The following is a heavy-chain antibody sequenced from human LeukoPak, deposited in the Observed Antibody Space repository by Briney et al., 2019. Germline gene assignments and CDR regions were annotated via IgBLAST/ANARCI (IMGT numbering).Heavy chain of an antibody. CDR1: GLTFRSYV. CDR3: ARDPDSSGYYLDAFDI. Sequence: GGSLRLSCAASGLTFRSYVMSWVRLAPGKGLEWVSSLNTDGAWIYYADSVKGRFTISRDNSENTLYLQMNSLRAEDTAVYYCARDPDSSGYYLDAFDIWGQGTMVTVSS. V-gene: IGHV3-23*01. J-gene: IGHJ3*02. CDR2: LNTDGAWI. D-gene: IGHD3-22*01.